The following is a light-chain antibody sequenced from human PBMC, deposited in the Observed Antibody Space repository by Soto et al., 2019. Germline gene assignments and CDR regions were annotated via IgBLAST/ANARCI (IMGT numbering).Light chain of an antibody. J-gene: IGKJ4*01. Sequence: DIQLTQSPSFLSASLGDRVTVTCRASQGISFYLAWYQQKPGKAPQLLIYNASTLQSGVPSRSRGSGSGTEFTLTIGSLQPEDFETYYCQQLNTYPLTFGGGTKVDIK. CDR3: QQLNTYPLT. CDR1: QGISFY. V-gene: IGKV1-9*01. CDR2: NAS.